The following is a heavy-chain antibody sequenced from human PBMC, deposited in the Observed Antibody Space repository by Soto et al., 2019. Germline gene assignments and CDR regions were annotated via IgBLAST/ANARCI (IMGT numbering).Heavy chain of an antibody. Sequence: QLQLQESGSGLVKPSQTLSLTCAVSGGSISSGGYSWSWIRQPPGKGLEWIGYIYHSGTYYNPSLTSRVTISVDRSKNQFSLKLSSVTAADTAVYYCASISSRYCSGGTCYRPIDYWGQGTLVTVSS. J-gene: IGHJ4*02. D-gene: IGHD2-15*01. CDR3: ASISSRYCSGGTCYRPIDY. CDR2: IYHSGT. CDR1: GGSISSGGYS. V-gene: IGHV4-30-2*01.